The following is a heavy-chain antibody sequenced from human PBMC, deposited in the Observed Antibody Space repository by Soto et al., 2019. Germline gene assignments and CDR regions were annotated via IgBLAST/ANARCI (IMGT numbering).Heavy chain of an antibody. J-gene: IGHJ4*02. CDR2: ISSSGS. CDR3: ARHNHFDS. Sequence: SETLSLTCTFSVASISSYYWSWIRHPPGKGLEWIGYISSSGSNYNPSLKSRVTISLDKSKNEFSLKMKSVTAAGTAVYYCARHNHFDSWGQRTLVTVSS. CDR1: VASISSYY. V-gene: IGHV4-59*01.